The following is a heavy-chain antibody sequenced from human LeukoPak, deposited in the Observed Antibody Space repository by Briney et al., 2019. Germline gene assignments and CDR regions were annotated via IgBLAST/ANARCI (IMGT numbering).Heavy chain of an antibody. D-gene: IGHD5-24*01. CDR1: GFTFSDYY. Sequence: PGGSLRLSCAASGFTFSDYYMSWIRQAPGKGLEWVSYISSSGSTIYYADSVKGRFTISRDNAKNSLYLQMNSLRAEDTAVYYCASRDGYNWDVNSYYFDYWGQGTLVTVSS. J-gene: IGHJ4*02. V-gene: IGHV3-11*01. CDR2: ISSSGSTI. CDR3: ASRDGYNWDVNSYYFDY.